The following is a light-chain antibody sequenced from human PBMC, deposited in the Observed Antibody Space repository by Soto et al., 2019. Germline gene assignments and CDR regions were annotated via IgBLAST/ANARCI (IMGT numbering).Light chain of an antibody. Sequence: QSALTQPGSVSGSPGQSVTISCTGTSSDVGGYNYVSWYQQNPGKAPKLMIYDVSKRPSGVPDRFSGSKSGNTAALTISGLQAEDEADYYCCTYSGSYNSLVFGNGTKVTVL. CDR2: DVS. CDR3: CTYSGSYNSLV. CDR1: SSDVGGYNY. J-gene: IGLJ1*01. V-gene: IGLV2-11*01.